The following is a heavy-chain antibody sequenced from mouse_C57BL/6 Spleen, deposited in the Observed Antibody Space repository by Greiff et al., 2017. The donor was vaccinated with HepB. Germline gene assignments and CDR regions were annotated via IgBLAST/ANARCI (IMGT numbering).Heavy chain of an antibody. CDR2: IDPSDSYT. CDR1: GYTFTSYW. CDR3: ARKGSSYRYWYFDV. V-gene: IGHV1-69*01. Sequence: VKLSCKASGYTFTSYWMHWVKQRPGQGLEWIGEIDPSDSYTNYNQKFKGKSTLTVDKSSSTAYMQLSSLTSEDSAVYYCARKGSSYRYWYFDVWGTGTTVTVSS. D-gene: IGHD1-1*01. J-gene: IGHJ1*03.